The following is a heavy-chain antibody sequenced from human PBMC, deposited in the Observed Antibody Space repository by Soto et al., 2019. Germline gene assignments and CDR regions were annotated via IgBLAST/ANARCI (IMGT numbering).Heavy chain of an antibody. V-gene: IGHV3-48*03. D-gene: IGHD6-13*01. CDR2: ISSSGSTI. Sequence: PGGSLRLSCAASGFTFSSYEMNWVRQAPGKGLEWVSYISSSGSTIYYADSVKGRFTISRDNAKNSLYLQMNSLRAEDTAVYYCASTTDCSSCLGYYYYYGMDVWGQGTTVTVSS. CDR3: ASTTDCSSCLGYYYYYGMDV. J-gene: IGHJ6*02. CDR1: GFTFSSYE.